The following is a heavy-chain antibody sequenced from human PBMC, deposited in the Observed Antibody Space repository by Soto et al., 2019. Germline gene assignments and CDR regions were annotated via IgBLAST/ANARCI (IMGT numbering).Heavy chain of an antibody. Sequence: QVQLVQSGAEVKKPGASVRVSKASGYTFTSYDIYWVRQATGQGLEWMGWMNPFSGNAVYTQKFQDRVTMTRDTSINTAYMEMSGLRSEDTAVYYCTRGQGNHWGQGSLVTVSS. CDR2: MNPFSGNA. J-gene: IGHJ4*02. V-gene: IGHV1-8*01. CDR1: GYTFTSYD. CDR3: TRGQGNH.